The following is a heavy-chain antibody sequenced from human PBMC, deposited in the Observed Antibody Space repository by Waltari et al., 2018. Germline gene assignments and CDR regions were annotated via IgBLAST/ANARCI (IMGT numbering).Heavy chain of an antibody. J-gene: IGHJ5*02. CDR2: SGSDGRT. V-gene: IGHV3-23*01. D-gene: IGHD6-13*01. CDR1: GFTLSAYA. Sequence: EVQVLESGGGVVQPGGSLRLSCVASGFTLSAYAMSWVRQVPGKGLEWVSASGSDGRTYYADSVKGRFTISRDNSKNTLYLQMNSLRDEDTAVYFCAKGVWQQLVRMVGWFDPWGQGTLVTVSS. CDR3: AKGVWQQLVRMVGWFDP.